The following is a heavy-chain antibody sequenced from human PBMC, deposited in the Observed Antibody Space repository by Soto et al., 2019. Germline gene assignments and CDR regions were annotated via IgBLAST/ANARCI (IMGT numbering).Heavy chain of an antibody. D-gene: IGHD4-17*01. V-gene: IGHV4-4*07. Sequence: SETLSLTCTVSGGSISSYYWSWIRQPAGKGLEWIGRIYTSGSTNYNPSLKSRGTMSVETSKNQLSMKLSSVTAAETAGDYCGRMTTVSTTGIAFDSWGQGTLVPVSS. CDR3: GRMTTVSTTGIAFDS. CDR1: GGSISSYY. CDR2: IYTSGST. J-gene: IGHJ4*02.